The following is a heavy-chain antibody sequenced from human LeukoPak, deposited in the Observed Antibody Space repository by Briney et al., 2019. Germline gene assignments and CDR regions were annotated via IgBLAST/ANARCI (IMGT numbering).Heavy chain of an antibody. D-gene: IGHD3-10*01. CDR3: ASYGSGSYYPFDP. V-gene: IGHV4-38-2*02. J-gene: IGHJ5*02. Sequence: SQTLSLACTVSGGSISSGYYWGWIRQPPGKGLEWIGSIYHSGSTYYNPSLKSRVTISVDTSKNQFSLKLSSVTAADTAVYYCASYGSGSYYPFDPWGQGTLVTVSS. CDR1: GGSISSGYY. CDR2: IYHSGST.